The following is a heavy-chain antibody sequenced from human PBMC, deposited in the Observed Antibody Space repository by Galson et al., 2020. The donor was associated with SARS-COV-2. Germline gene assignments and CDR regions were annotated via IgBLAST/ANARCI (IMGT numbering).Heavy chain of an antibody. V-gene: IGHV3-33*01. D-gene: IGHD3-22*01. J-gene: IGHJ1*01. CDR1: GFTFSSYG. CDR2: IWYDGSNK. Sequence: GESLKISCAASGFTFSSYGMHWVRQAPGKGLEWVAVIWYDGSNKYYADSVKGRFTISRDNSKNTLYLQMNSLRAEDTAVYYCARDGDNYDSSGYYILSEYFQHWGQGTLVTVSS. CDR3: ARDGDNYDSSGYYILSEYFQH.